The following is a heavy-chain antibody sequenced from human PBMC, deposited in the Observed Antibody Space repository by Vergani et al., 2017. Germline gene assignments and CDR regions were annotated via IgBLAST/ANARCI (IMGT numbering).Heavy chain of an antibody. J-gene: IGHJ6*02. CDR2: ISSSSSYI. CDR3: ARDLTDLDSRDYYVLSGLGSIYYYGMDV. Sequence: EVQLVESGGGLVKPGGSLRLSCAASGFTFSSYSMNWVRQAPGKGLEWVSSISSSSSYIYYADSVKGRFTISRDNAKNSLYLQMNSLRAEDTAVYYCARDLTDLDSRDYYVLSGLGSIYYYGMDVWGQGTTVTVSS. D-gene: IGHD3-22*01. V-gene: IGHV3-21*01. CDR1: GFTFSSYS.